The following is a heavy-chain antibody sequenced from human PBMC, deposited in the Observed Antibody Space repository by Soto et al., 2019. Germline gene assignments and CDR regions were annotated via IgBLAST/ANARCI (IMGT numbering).Heavy chain of an antibody. CDR1: GFTFDDYA. Sequence: EVQLVESGGGLVQPGRSLRLSCAASGFTFDDYAMHWVRQAPGKGLEWVSGISWNSGSIGYADSVKGRFTISRDNAKNSLYLQMNSLRAEDTALYYCAKDKIAAVESGYFDLWGRGTLVTVSS. CDR3: AKDKIAAVESGYFDL. V-gene: IGHV3-9*01. J-gene: IGHJ2*01. D-gene: IGHD6-13*01. CDR2: ISWNSGSI.